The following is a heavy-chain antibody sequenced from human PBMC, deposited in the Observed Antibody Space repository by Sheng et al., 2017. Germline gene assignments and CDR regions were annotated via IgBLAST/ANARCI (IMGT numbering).Heavy chain of an antibody. CDR3: ARRGSSWPHWDLNYWYNYAMDV. V-gene: IGHV4-34*01. J-gene: IGHJ6*02. D-gene: IGHD6-13*01. Sequence: QVQLQQWGAGLLKPSETLSLTCAVYGGSFSGYYWSWIRQPHGKGLEWIGEINHSGSTNYNPSLKSRVTISVDTSKNQFSLKLSSVTAADTAVYYCARRGSSWPHWDLNYWYNYAMDVWDQGP. CDR1: GGSFSGYY. CDR2: INHSGST.